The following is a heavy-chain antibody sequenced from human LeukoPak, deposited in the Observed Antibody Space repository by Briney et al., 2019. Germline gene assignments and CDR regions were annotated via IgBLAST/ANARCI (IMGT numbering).Heavy chain of an antibody. D-gene: IGHD6-13*01. CDR3: AACIASHYYMDV. CDR1: GFTSSSYS. Sequence: PGGSLRLSCAASGFTSSSYSMNWVRQAPGKGLEWVSSISSSSSYIYYADSMKGRFTISRDNAKNSLYLQMNSLRAEDTAVYYCAACIASHYYMDVWGKGTTVTVSS. CDR2: ISSSSSYI. V-gene: IGHV3-21*01. J-gene: IGHJ6*03.